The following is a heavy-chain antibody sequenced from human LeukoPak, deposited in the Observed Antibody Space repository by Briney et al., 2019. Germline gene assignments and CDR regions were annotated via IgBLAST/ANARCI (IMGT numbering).Heavy chain of an antibody. CDR3: ARDSYCSSTSCPFDY. Sequence: SETLSLTCTVSGGSISSGSYYWSWIRQPAGKGLEWIGRIYTSGSTNYNPSLKSRVTISVDTSKNQFSLKLSSVTAADTAVYYCARDSYCSSTSCPFDYWGQGTLVTVSS. J-gene: IGHJ4*02. CDR1: GGSISSGSYY. V-gene: IGHV4-61*02. CDR2: IYTSGST. D-gene: IGHD2-2*01.